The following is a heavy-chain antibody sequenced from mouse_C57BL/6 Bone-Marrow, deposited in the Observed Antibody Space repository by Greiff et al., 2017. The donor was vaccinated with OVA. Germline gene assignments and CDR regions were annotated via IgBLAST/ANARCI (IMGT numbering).Heavy chain of an antibody. CDR3: ARDSYYGSSPAWFAY. Sequence: EVKLMESGGGLVKPGGSLKLSCAASGFTFSSYAMSWVRQTPEKRLEWVATISDGGSYTYYPDNVKGRFTISRDNAKNNLYLQMSHLKSEDTAMYYCARDSYYGSSPAWFAYWGQGTLVTVSA. J-gene: IGHJ3*01. CDR2: ISDGGSYT. CDR1: GFTFSSYA. D-gene: IGHD1-1*01. V-gene: IGHV5-4*01.